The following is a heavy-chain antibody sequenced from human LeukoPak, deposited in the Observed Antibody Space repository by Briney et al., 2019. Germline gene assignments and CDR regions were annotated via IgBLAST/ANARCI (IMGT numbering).Heavy chain of an antibody. J-gene: IGHJ5*02. CDR2: IYYSGST. Sequence: PSETLSLTCTVSGGSISSYYWSWIRQPPGKGLEWIGYIYYSGSTNYNPSLKSRVTISVDTSKNQFSLKLSSVTAADTAVYYCARHKPYDFWSGPFDPWGQGTLVTVSS. CDR1: GGSISSYY. D-gene: IGHD3-3*01. CDR3: ARHKPYDFWSGPFDP. V-gene: IGHV4-59*08.